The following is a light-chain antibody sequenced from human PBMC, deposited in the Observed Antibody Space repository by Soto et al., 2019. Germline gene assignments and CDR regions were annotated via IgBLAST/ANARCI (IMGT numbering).Light chain of an antibody. CDR2: GAS. CDR1: QSVSSSY. Sequence: DIVMTQSPATLSVSPGERATLSCRASQSVSSSYLAWYQLKPGQAPRLLIYGASSRATGIPDRFSGSGSGTDFTLTISRLEPEDFAVYYCQQYGSSPLTFGQGTKVDIK. J-gene: IGKJ1*01. CDR3: QQYGSSPLT. V-gene: IGKV3-20*01.